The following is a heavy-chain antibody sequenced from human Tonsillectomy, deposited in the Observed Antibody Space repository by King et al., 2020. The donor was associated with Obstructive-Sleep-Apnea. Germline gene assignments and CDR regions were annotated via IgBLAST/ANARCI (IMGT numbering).Heavy chain of an antibody. CDR2: IDTSSSNI. CDR1: GFTFTYS. D-gene: IGHD2-15*01. Sequence: VQLVESGGGLVQPGGSLRLSCAASGFTFTYSMTWVRQAPGRGLEWVSYIDTSSSNISYAHSVKGRFTISRDNAKNSLFLDMRSLRVEDTAVYYCARQAAHFDYWGRGALVTVSS. V-gene: IGHV3-48*01. CDR3: ARQAAHFDY. J-gene: IGHJ4*02.